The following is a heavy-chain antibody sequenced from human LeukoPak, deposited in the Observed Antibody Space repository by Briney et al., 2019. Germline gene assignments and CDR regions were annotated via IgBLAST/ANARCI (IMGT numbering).Heavy chain of an antibody. J-gene: IGHJ6*02. CDR3: AREYCSGGSCYSHYYYYYGMDV. CDR1: GGSISSYY. Sequence: SETLSLTCTVSGGSISSYYWSWIRQPPGKGLEWIGSIYYSGSTYYNPSLKSRVTISVDTSKNQFSLKLSSVTAADTAVYYCAREYCSGGSCYSHYYYYYGMDVWGQGTTVTVSS. CDR2: IYYSGST. V-gene: IGHV4-59*12. D-gene: IGHD2-15*01.